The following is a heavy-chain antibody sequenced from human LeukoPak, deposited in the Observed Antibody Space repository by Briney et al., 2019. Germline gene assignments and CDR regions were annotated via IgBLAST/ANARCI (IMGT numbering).Heavy chain of an antibody. CDR2: IYYRGST. Sequence: SETLSLTCSVSGYSISSGYYWGWIRQAPGKGLEWIGSIYYRGSTNHNPSLKSRVTVLVDTSKNQFSLNLYSVTAADTAVYYCARRVGSSDCFDYWGQGTLVTVSS. J-gene: IGHJ4*02. CDR3: ARRVGSSDCFDY. V-gene: IGHV4-38-2*02. CDR1: GYSISSGYY. D-gene: IGHD6-6*01.